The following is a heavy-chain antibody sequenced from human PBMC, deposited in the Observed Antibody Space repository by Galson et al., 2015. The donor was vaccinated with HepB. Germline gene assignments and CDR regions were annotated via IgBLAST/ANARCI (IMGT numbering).Heavy chain of an antibody. CDR1: GYTFTSYY. D-gene: IGHD6-13*01. CDR3: AREGLAAAGWFDP. J-gene: IGHJ5*02. V-gene: IGHV1-46*01. CDR2: INPSGGST. Sequence: SVKVSCKASGYTFTSYYMHWVRQAPGQGLEWMGIINPSGGSTSYAQKFQGRVTMTRDTSTSTVYMELSSLRSEDTAVYYCAREGLAAAGWFDPWGQGTLVTVSS.